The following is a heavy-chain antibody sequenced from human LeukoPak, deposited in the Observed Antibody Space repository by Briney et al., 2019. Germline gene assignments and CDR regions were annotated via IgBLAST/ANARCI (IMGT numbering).Heavy chain of an antibody. CDR3: ASLRGSRDY. Sequence: SSETLSLTCAVYGGSFRGYYWRWIRQPPGKGLEWIGEINHSGSTNYNPSRKSRVTISVDTSKNQFSLKLSSVTAADTAVYYCASLRGSRDYWGQGTLVTVSS. D-gene: IGHD3-16*01. CDR1: GGSFRGYY. J-gene: IGHJ4*02. CDR2: INHSGST. V-gene: IGHV4-34*01.